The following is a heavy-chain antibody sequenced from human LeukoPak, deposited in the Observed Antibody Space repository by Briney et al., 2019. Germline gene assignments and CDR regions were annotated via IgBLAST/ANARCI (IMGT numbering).Heavy chain of an antibody. Sequence: GASVKVSCKASGYTFTSYYMHWVRQAPGQGLEWMGWISAYNGNTNYAQKLQGRVTMTTDTSTSTAYMELRSLRSDDTAVYYCARGAVSSALIAAAGTFDYWGQGTLVTVSS. J-gene: IGHJ4*02. CDR3: ARGAVSSALIAAAGTFDY. CDR1: GYTFTSYY. CDR2: ISAYNGNT. V-gene: IGHV1-18*04. D-gene: IGHD6-13*01.